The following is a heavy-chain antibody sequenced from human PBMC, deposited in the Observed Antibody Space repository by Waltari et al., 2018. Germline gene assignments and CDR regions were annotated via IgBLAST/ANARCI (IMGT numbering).Heavy chain of an antibody. Sequence: QVQLQESGPGLVKPSETLSLTCTVSGGSISSYYWSWIRQPAGKGLEWIGRIYTSGSTNYNPSRKSRVTMSVDTSKNQFSLKLSSVTAADTAVYYCARSARIAARPMLYYYYYMDVWGKGTTVTISS. J-gene: IGHJ6*03. CDR3: ARSARIAARPMLYYYYYMDV. CDR1: GGSISSYY. V-gene: IGHV4-4*07. CDR2: IYTSGST. D-gene: IGHD6-6*01.